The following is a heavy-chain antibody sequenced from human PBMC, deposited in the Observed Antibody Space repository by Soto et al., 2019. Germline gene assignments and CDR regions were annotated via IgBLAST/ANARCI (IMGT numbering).Heavy chain of an antibody. J-gene: IGHJ4*02. CDR3: AKAYFVWSSEQPHHFDY. D-gene: IGHD3-16*01. V-gene: IGHV3-23*01. Sequence: EVQLLDSGGGLVQPGGSLRLSCAASGFTFSNYAMTWVRQGPGKGLEWVSGISGSGGRSYYADSVKGRFTISRDNSKSTWYLQMNSLRAEDTAVYYCAKAYFVWSSEQPHHFDYWGQGTLVTVSS. CDR1: GFTFSNYA. CDR2: ISGSGGRS.